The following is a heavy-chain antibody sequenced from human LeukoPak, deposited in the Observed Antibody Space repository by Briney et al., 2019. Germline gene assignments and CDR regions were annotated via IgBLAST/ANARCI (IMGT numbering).Heavy chain of an antibody. CDR2: FDPEDGET. CDR1: GYTLTELS. Sequence: GASVKVSCKVSGYTLTELSMHWVRQAPGKGLEWMGGFDPEDGETIYAQKFQGRVTMTEDTSTDTAYMELNSLRPEDTAVYYCVNIAATGPDYWGQGTLVTVSS. D-gene: IGHD6-13*01. V-gene: IGHV1-24*01. CDR3: VNIAATGPDY. J-gene: IGHJ4*02.